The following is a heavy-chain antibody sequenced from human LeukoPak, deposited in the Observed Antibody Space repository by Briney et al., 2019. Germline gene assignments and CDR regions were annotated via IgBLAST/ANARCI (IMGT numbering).Heavy chain of an antibody. D-gene: IGHD5-24*01. V-gene: IGHV3-23*01. CDR1: GFTFTNYA. Sequence: ETGGSLRLSCAASGFTFTNYAMSWVRQAPGKGLEWVSDISGSGDFTYYADSVKGRFTISRDKSKNTLYLQMNSLRAEDTAVYYCAKDGARDGYNYPDYWGQGTLVTFSS. CDR2: ISGSGDFT. CDR3: AKDGARDGYNYPDY. J-gene: IGHJ4*02.